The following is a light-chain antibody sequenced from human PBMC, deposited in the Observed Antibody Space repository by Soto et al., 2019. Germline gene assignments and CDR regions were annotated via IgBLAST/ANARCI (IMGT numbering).Light chain of an antibody. CDR3: LQHNRYPYT. CDR1: QGIRNY. CDR2: ATS. J-gene: IGKJ2*01. V-gene: IGKV1-17*01. Sequence: DIQMTQSPFSLSASVGDRVTITCRASQGIRNYLGWFQQKPGEAPKRLIYATSSLEGGVPSRFSGSGSGTEFTLTINSLQPEDFATYYCLQHNRYPYTFGQGTKLEIK.